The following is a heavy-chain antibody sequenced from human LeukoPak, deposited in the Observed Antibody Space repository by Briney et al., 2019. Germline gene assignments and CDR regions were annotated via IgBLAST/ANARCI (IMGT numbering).Heavy chain of an antibody. CDR2: INSDGSST. CDR1: GFTFSSYW. Sequence: GGSLRLSCAASGFTFSSYWMHWVRQAPGKGLVWVSRINSDGSSTSYADSVKGRFTISRDNAKNTLYLQMNSLRAEDTAVYYCARVAAPDFWSGYYSYYYGMDVWGQGTTATVSS. CDR3: ARVAAPDFWSGYYSYYYGMDV. V-gene: IGHV3-74*01. D-gene: IGHD3-3*01. J-gene: IGHJ6*02.